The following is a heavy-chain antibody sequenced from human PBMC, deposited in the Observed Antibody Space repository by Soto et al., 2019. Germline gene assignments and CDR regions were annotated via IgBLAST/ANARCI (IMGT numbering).Heavy chain of an antibody. Sequence: GASVKVSCKASGGTYSSYALSWVRQAPGQGLEWMGGIIPIFGTANYAQKFQGRVTITADESTSTAYMELSSLRSEDTAVYYFARERGYSSGWYYFDYWGQGTLVTVSS. CDR1: GGTYSSYA. J-gene: IGHJ4*02. CDR2: IIPIFGTA. CDR3: ARERGYSSGWYYFDY. D-gene: IGHD6-19*01. V-gene: IGHV1-69*13.